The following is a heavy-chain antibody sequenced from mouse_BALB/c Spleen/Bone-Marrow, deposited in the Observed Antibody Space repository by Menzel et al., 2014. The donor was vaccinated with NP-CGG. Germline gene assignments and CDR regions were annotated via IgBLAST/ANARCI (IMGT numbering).Heavy chain of an antibody. J-gene: IGHJ1*01. CDR3: ARYYDYDWYFDV. CDR2: IYPGSGST. CDR1: GYTSTDYV. Sequence: QVQLQQSGPELVKPGASVKMSCKASGYTSTDYVISWVKQRTGQGLEWIGEIYPGSGSTYYNEKFKGKATLTADKSSNTAYMQLSSLTSEDSAVYFCARYYDYDWYFDVWGAGTTVTVSS. V-gene: IGHV1-81*01. D-gene: IGHD2-4*01.